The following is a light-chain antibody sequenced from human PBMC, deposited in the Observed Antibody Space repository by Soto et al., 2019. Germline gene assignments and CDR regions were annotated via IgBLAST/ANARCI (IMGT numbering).Light chain of an antibody. V-gene: IGKV1-5*03. CDR3: QYYNDYCWT. CDR2: KTS. Sequence: DIQLTQFPSTLSASVGDRVTITCRASQTISSWLAWYQQKPGKAPNLLIYKTSNLESGVPSRFSGSGSGTEFTLTISSLQPDDFATYYCQYYNDYCWTFGQGTKVGIK. CDR1: QTISSW. J-gene: IGKJ1*01.